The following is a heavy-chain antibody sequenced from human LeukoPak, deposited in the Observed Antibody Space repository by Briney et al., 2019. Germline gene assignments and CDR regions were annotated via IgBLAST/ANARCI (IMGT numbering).Heavy chain of an antibody. V-gene: IGHV4-59*01. CDR1: GGSISSYY. D-gene: IGHD4-17*01. CDR3: ARHPYGDYLTYWFDP. CDR2: IYYSGST. Sequence: PSETLSLTCTVSGGSISSYYWSWIRQPPGKGLEWIGYIYYSGSTNYNPSLKSRVTILVDTSKNQFSLRLSSVTAADTAVYYCARHPYGDYLTYWFDPWGQGTLVTVSS. J-gene: IGHJ5*02.